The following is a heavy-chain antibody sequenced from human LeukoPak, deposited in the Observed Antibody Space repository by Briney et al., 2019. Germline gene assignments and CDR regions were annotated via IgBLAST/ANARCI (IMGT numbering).Heavy chain of an antibody. Sequence: SETLSLTCTVSGGSISSGDYYWSWIRQPPGKGLEWIGYIYYSGSTYYNPSLKSRVTISVDTSKNQFSLKLSSVTAADTAVYYCTRDLLNEGNHLDYWGQGTLVTVSS. CDR3: TRDLLNEGNHLDY. J-gene: IGHJ4*02. CDR2: IYYSGST. D-gene: IGHD4-23*01. V-gene: IGHV4-30-4*01. CDR1: GGSISSGDYY.